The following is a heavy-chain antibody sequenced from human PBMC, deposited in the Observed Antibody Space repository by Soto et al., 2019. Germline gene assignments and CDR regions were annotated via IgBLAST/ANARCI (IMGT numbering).Heavy chain of an antibody. CDR3: ARGGGTILAPLP. CDR1: GYTFIGYF. V-gene: IGHV1-2*02. Sequence: QVQLVQSGAEVKKPGASVKVSCRASGYTFIGYFMHWVRQAPGQGLEWMGWINPNSGATKYAQKFQGRVTLSRDTSIRTAYMELSGLRSDDTAVYYCARGGGTILAPLPWGQGTLVTVSS. CDR2: INPNSGAT. J-gene: IGHJ5*02. D-gene: IGHD3-3*01.